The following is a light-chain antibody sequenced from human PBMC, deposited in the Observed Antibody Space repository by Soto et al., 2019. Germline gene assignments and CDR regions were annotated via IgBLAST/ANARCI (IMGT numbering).Light chain of an antibody. J-gene: IGKJ1*01. CDR2: AAS. CDR3: QKYNSAPWT. V-gene: IGKV1-27*01. CDR1: QGISNY. Sequence: DIQMTQSPSSLSASVGDRVTITCRASQGISNYLAWYQQKPGKVPKLLIYAASTLQSVVSSRFSSSGSWTDFTLTISSLQPEDVATYYCQKYNSAPWTFGQGTKLEIK.